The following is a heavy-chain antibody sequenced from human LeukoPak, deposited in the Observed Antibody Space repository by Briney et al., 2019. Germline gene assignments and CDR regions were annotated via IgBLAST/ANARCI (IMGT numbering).Heavy chain of an antibody. CDR3: ARVTRHIVVVTATSRYYYYYMDV. J-gene: IGHJ6*03. CDR1: GGSISSYY. CDR2: IYYSGST. Sequence: SETLSLTCTVSGGSISSYYWSWVRQPPGKGLEWIGYIYYSGSTNYNPSLKSRVTISVDTSKNQFSLKLSSVTAADTAVYYCARVTRHIVVVTATSRYYYYYMDVWGKGTTVTISS. D-gene: IGHD2-21*02. V-gene: IGHV4-59*01.